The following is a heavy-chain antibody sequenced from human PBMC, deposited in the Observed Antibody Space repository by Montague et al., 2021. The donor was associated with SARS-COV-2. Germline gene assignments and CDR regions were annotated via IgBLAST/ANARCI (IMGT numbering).Heavy chain of an antibody. J-gene: IGHJ4*02. V-gene: IGHV2-5*02. CDR1: GFSLSTTGVG. CDR3: AHRIARHYDTSAYLWCPFDF. Sequence: PALVKPTQTLTLTRTFSGFSLSTTGVGVGWIRQPPGKALEWLALIYWDDDKRYSPSLKSRLTITKDTSKNQVVLTMTNMDPVDTATYYCAHRIARHYDTSAYLWCPFDFGGQGTLVTVSS. D-gene: IGHD3-22*01. CDR2: IYWDDDK.